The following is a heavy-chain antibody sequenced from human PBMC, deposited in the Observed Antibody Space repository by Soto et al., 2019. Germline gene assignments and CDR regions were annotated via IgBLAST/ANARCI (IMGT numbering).Heavy chain of an antibody. J-gene: IGHJ5*02. V-gene: IGHV1-69*06. D-gene: IGHD3-10*01. CDR1: GGTFSSYA. CDR2: IIPIFGTA. CDR3: ARDELGYYGSGSPYNWFDP. Sequence: GAAVKVSCKASGGTFSSYAISWVRQAPGQGLEWMGGIIPIFGTANYAQKFQGRVTITADKSTSTAYMELSSLRSEDTAVYYCARDELGYYGSGSPYNWFDPWGQGTLVTVSS.